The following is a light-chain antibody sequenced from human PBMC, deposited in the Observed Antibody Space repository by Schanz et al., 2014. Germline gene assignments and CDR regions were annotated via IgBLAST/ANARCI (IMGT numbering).Light chain of an antibody. V-gene: IGKV3-15*01. J-gene: IGKJ1*01. CDR1: QSVSRT. CDR3: QHYYNWPRT. CDR2: GVS. Sequence: EIVMTQSPAPLSLSPGERATLSCRASQSVSRTLAWYQQKPGQAPRLLMYGVSNRATGIPARFSGSGSGTEFALTISSLQSEDFAVYYCQHYYNWPRTFGQGTKVEIK.